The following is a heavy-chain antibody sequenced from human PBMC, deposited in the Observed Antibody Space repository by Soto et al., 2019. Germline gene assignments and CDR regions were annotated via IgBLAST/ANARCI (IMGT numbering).Heavy chain of an antibody. D-gene: IGHD6-19*01. CDR2: ISWNSGSI. V-gene: IGHV3-9*01. CDR3: AKDQHSSGWSNFDY. Sequence: GGSLRLSCAASGFTFDDYAMHWVRQAPGKGLEWVSGISWNSGSIGYADSVKGRFTISRDNAKNSLYLQMNSLRAEDTALYYCAKDQHSSGWSNFDYWGQGTLVTVSS. CDR1: GFTFDDYA. J-gene: IGHJ4*02.